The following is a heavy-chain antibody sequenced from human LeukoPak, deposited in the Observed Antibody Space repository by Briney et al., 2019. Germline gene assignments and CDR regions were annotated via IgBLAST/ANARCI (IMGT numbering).Heavy chain of an antibody. Sequence: ASVRVSCTASGVTFSSYAISWVRQAPGQGLEWMGGIIPIFGTANYAQKFQGRVTITTDESTSTPYMQLSSLRSEDTAVYYCARDNYAGANWFDPWGQGTLVTVSS. V-gene: IGHV1-69*05. CDR3: ARDNYAGANWFDP. CDR2: IIPIFGTA. CDR1: GVTFSSYA. D-gene: IGHD1-7*01. J-gene: IGHJ5*02.